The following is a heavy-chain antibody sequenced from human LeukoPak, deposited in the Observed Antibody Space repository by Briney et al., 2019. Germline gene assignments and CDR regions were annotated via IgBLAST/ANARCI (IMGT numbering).Heavy chain of an antibody. CDR2: IGGIGDNT. CDR3: AKTPSFCDVLTGYSNDY. Sequence: GGTLSLSCAASGFTFSSYSMSWVRQAPGKGLEWVSSIGGIGDNTHYADSVKGRFTISRDTSRNTLYLQMNTLRVEDTAIYYCAKTPSFCDVLTGYSNDYWGQGTLVTVSS. CDR1: GFTFSSYS. J-gene: IGHJ4*02. D-gene: IGHD3-9*01. V-gene: IGHV3-23*01.